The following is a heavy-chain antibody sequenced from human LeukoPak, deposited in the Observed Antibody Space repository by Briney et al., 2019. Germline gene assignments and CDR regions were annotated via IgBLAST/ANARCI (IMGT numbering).Heavy chain of an antibody. CDR3: ARGSDWLGCFDY. J-gene: IGHJ4*02. CDR1: GDSISSNSGA. Sequence: SQTLSLTGAGSGDSISSNSGAWHWIRQGPARGVEWLGRTYYRSKWYNDYAVSVKSRITINPDTSKNQFSLQLNSVTPEDTAVYYCARGSDWLGCFDYWGQGTLVTVSS. CDR2: TYYRSKWYN. D-gene: IGHD3-9*01. V-gene: IGHV6-1*01.